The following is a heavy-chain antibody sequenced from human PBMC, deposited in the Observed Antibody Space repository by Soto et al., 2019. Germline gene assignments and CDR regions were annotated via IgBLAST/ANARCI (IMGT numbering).Heavy chain of an antibody. CDR2: IYNRWTT. V-gene: IGHV4-39*01. D-gene: IGHD3-3*01. CDR3: ARHYDFWSGYPKYGMDV. J-gene: IGHJ6*02. CDR1: GGSIISDIFY. Sequence: PSETLSLTCTVSGGSIISDIFYWGWIRQSPGKGLEWIGSIYNRWTTHYNPSLRSRVTISVDTSKNQFSLKLTSVTAADTAVYYCARHYDFWSGYPKYGMDVWGQGTTVTVSS.